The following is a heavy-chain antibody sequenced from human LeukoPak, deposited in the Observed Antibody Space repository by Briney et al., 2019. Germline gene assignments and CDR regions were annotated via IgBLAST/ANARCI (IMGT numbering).Heavy chain of an antibody. CDR1: GYTFTGYY. CDR3: ARDLQDTAMVI. V-gene: IGHV1-46*01. Sequence: GASVKVSCKASGYTFTGYYMHWVRQAPGQGLEWMGIINPSGGSTSYAQKFQGRVTMTRDTSTSTVYMELSSLRSEDTAVYYCARDLQDTAMVIWGQGTLVTVSS. D-gene: IGHD5-18*01. J-gene: IGHJ4*02. CDR2: INPSGGST.